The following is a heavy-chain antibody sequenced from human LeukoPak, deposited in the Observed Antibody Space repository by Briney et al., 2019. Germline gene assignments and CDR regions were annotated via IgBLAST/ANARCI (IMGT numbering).Heavy chain of an antibody. CDR3: AREGLPRVWSMGGIIYGMDV. V-gene: IGHV1-69*13. CDR1: GGTFSSYA. Sequence: ASVKVSCKASGGTFSSYAISWVRQAPGQGLEWMGGIIPIFGTANYARKFQGRVTITADESTSTAYMELSSLRSEDAAVYYCAREGLPRVWSMGGIIYGMDVWGQGTTVTVSS. J-gene: IGHJ6*02. D-gene: IGHD3-10*01. CDR2: IIPIFGTA.